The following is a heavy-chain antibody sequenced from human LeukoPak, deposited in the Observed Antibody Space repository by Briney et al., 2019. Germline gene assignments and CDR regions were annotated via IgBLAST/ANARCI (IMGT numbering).Heavy chain of an antibody. D-gene: IGHD2-2*01. Sequence: GGSMRVSWAAAGFSFSNALMSWVRQAPGKGLEWVGRIKTKTDSETTDYAAPVKGRYTISRDDSKSTLYLQMNSLKTEDTAVYYCTTGGTSCYLCPESVVAHDAWSQGTLVTVSS. J-gene: IGHJ5*02. CDR1: GFSFSNAL. CDR2: IKTKTDSETT. CDR3: TTGGTSCYLCPESVVAHDA. V-gene: IGHV3-15*01.